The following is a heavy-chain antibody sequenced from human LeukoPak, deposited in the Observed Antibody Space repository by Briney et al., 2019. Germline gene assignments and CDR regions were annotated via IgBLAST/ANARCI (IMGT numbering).Heavy chain of an antibody. CDR2: ISYDGSNI. J-gene: IGHJ4*02. CDR3: ARIEYCGGDCFSSYLDY. D-gene: IGHD2-21*02. CDR1: GFTSSSYG. V-gene: IGHV3-30*03. Sequence: GGSLRLSCAASGFTSSSYGMHWVRQAPGKGLEWVAVISYDGSNIYYVDSVKGRFTISRDNAKNSLYLQMDSLSAEDSAVYYCARIEYCGGDCFSSYLDYWGQGTLVTVSS.